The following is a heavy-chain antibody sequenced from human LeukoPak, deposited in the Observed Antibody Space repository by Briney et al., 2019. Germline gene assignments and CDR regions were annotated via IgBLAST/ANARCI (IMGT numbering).Heavy chain of an antibody. V-gene: IGHV3-23*01. CDR1: GFTFSSYA. D-gene: IGHD3-9*01. Sequence: GSLRLSCAASGFTFSSYAMSWVRQAPGKGLEWVSAISGSGGSTYYADSVKGRFTISRDNSKNTLYLQMNSLRAEDTAVYYCASSFAGFLTGLIIHLGWFDPWGQGTLVTVSS. CDR3: ASSFAGFLTGLIIHLGWFDP. CDR2: ISGSGGST. J-gene: IGHJ5*02.